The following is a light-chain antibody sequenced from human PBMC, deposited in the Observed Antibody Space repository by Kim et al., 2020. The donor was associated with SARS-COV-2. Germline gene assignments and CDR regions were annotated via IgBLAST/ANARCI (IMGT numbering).Light chain of an antibody. J-gene: IGKJ1*01. CDR1: QSVLYSSSNKNY. Sequence: DIVMTQSPDSLAVSLGERATINCKSSQSVLYSSSNKNYLAWYQQKPGQPPKLLVYWASTRESGVPDRFSGSGSGTDFTLTISSLQAEDVAVYYCHQYYGNLWTFGQGTKVDI. CDR2: WAS. V-gene: IGKV4-1*01. CDR3: HQYYGNLWT.